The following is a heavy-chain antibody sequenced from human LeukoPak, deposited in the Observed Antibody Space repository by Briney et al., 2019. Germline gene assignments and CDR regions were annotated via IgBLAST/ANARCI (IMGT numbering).Heavy chain of an antibody. V-gene: IGHV3-30-3*01. Sequence: GRSLRLSCAASGFSFNSYTIHWVRQSPDKGLEWVAVISYDGGLQFYGDSVKGRFIISRDNSRNTLYLQMNSLGPEDTAVYYCARDPTVSVPDYFDYWGQGILVTVSS. CDR2: ISYDGGLQ. D-gene: IGHD4-11*01. J-gene: IGHJ4*02. CDR1: GFSFNSYT. CDR3: ARDPTVSVPDYFDY.